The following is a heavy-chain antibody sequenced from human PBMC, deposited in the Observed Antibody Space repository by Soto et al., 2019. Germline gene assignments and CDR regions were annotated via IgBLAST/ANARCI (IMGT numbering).Heavy chain of an antibody. CDR1: GGSISSYY. Sequence: PSETLSLTCTVSGGSISSYYWSWIRQPPGKGLEWIGYIYYSGSTNYNPSLKSRVTISVDTSKNQFSLKLSSVTAADTAVYYCARAPAPPNENWFDPWGQGTLVTVSS. J-gene: IGHJ5*02. CDR2: IYYSGST. V-gene: IGHV4-59*01. D-gene: IGHD6-6*01. CDR3: ARAPAPPNENWFDP.